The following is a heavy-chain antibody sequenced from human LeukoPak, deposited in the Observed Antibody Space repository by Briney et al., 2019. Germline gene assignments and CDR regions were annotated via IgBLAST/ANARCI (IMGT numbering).Heavy chain of an antibody. CDR2: MNPNSGNT. D-gene: IGHD1-1*01. V-gene: IGHV1-8*03. J-gene: IGHJ3*02. CDR3: ASGENWMYAFDI. Sequence: ASVKVSCKAPGYTFTSYDINWVRQATGQGLEWMGWMNPNSGNTGYAQKFQGRVTITRNTSISTAYMELSSLRSEDTAVYYCASGENWMYAFDIWGQGTMVTVSS. CDR1: GYTFTSYD.